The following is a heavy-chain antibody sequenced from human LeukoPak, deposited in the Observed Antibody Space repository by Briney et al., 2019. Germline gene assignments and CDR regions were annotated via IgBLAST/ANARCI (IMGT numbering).Heavy chain of an antibody. CDR1: GASISSGSYY. CDR3: ARAGYYYDSSGYYQDWFDP. V-gene: IGHV4-61*10. CDR2: IYYSGST. D-gene: IGHD3-22*01. J-gene: IGHJ5*02. Sequence: SETLSLTCTVSGASISSGSYYWSWIRQPAGKGLEWIGYIYYSGSTNYNPSLKSRVTISVDTSKNQFSLKLSSATAADTAVYYCARAGYYYDSSGYYQDWFDPWGQGTLVTVSS.